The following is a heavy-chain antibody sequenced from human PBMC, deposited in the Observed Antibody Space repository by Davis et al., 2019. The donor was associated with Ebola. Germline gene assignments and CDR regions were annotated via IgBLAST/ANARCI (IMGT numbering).Heavy chain of an antibody. CDR3: ARAYCSSTSCRYYYGMDV. CDR1: GFTFSSYD. J-gene: IGHJ6*02. Sequence: GGSLRLSCAASGFTFSSYDMHWVRQATGKGLEWVSAIGTAGDTYYPGSVKGRFTISRENAKNSLYLQMNSLRAEETAVYYCARAYCSSTSCRYYYGMDVWGQGTTVTVSS. D-gene: IGHD2-2*01. V-gene: IGHV3-13*01. CDR2: IGTAGDT.